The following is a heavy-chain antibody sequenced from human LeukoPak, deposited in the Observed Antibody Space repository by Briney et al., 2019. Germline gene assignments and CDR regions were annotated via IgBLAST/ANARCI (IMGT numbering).Heavy chain of an antibody. D-gene: IGHD3-16*01. Sequence: ASETLSLTCAVYGGSFSGYYWSWIRQPPGKGLEWIGEINHSGSTNYNPSLKSRVTISVDTSKNQLSLKLSSVTAADTAVYFCAREGGPYRPLDYSGQGTLVTVS. CDR3: AREGGPYRPLDY. J-gene: IGHJ4*02. CDR1: GGSFSGYY. CDR2: INHSGST. V-gene: IGHV4-34*01.